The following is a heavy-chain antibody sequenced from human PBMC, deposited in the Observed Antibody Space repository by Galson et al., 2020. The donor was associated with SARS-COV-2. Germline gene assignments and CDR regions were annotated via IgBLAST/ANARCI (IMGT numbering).Heavy chain of an antibody. V-gene: IGHV3-23*01. Sequence: GGSLRLSCAASGFTFSSYAMSWVRQAPGKGLEWVSAISGSGGSTYYADSVKGRFTISRDNSKNTLYLQMNSLRAEDTAVYYCAKDSLAEGYGDYFDYWGQGTRVTVSS. CDR2: ISGSGGST. CDR1: GFTFSSYA. J-gene: IGHJ4*02. D-gene: IGHD4-17*01. CDR3: AKDSLAEGYGDYFDY.